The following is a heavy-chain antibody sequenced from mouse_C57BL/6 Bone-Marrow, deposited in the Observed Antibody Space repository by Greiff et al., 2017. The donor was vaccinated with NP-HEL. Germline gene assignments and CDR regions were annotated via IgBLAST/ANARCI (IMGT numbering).Heavy chain of an antibody. J-gene: IGHJ2*01. D-gene: IGHD1-1*01. CDR1: GFNIKDDY. CDR2: IDPENGDT. CDR3: TTDYYGSSYDYLDY. Sequence: EVQLKESGAELVRPGASVKLSCTASGFNIKDDYMHWVKQRPEQGLEWIGWIDPENGDTEYASKFQGKATITADTSSNTAYLQLSSLTSEDTAVYYCTTDYYGSSYDYLDYWGQGTTLTVSS. V-gene: IGHV14-4*01.